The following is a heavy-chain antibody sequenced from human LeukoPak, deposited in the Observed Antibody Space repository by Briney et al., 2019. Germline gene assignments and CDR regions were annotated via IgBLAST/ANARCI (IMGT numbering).Heavy chain of an antibody. CDR1: GGSISSGDYY. CDR2: IYYSGST. CDR3: AIAAAGYTHYFDY. J-gene: IGHJ4*02. V-gene: IGHV4-30-4*08. D-gene: IGHD6-13*01. Sequence: SQALSLTCTVSGGSISSGDYYWSWIRQPPGKGLEWIGYIYYSGSTYYNPSLKSRVTISVDTSKNQFSLKLSSVTAADTAVYYCAIAAAGYTHYFDYWGQGTLVTVSS.